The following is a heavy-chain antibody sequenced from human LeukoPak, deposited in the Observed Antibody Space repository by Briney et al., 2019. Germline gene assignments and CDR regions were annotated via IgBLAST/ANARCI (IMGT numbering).Heavy chain of an antibody. D-gene: IGHD6-13*01. V-gene: IGHV3-23*01. CDR2: ISGSGGST. J-gene: IGHJ4*02. Sequence: GGSLRLSCAASGFTFSSYGMSWVRQAPGKGLEWVSAISGSGGSTYYADSVKGRFTISRDNSKNTLYLQMGSLRAEDMAVYYCARDQGQLVFDYWGQGTLVTVSS. CDR1: GFTFSSYG. CDR3: ARDQGQLVFDY.